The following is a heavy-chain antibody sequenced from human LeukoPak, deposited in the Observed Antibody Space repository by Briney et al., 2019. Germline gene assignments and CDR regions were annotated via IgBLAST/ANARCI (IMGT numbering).Heavy chain of an antibody. CDR2: IKQDGSEK. J-gene: IGHJ4*02. D-gene: IGHD3-22*01. Sequence: GGSLRLSCAASGFTFSSCWMNWVRQAPGKGLGWVANIKQDGSEKYYVDSVKGRFTISRDNAKNSLYLQMNSLRAEDTAVYYCARDWGTTYYYDSSGYYWGFAWGQGTLVTVSS. V-gene: IGHV3-7*01. CDR3: ARDWGTTYYYDSSGYYWGFA. CDR1: GFTFSSCW.